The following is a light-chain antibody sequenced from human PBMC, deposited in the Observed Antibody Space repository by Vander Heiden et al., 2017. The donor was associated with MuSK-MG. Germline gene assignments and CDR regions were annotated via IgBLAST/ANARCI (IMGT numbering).Light chain of an antibody. J-gene: IGLJ2*01. Sequence: QSALTQPRSVSGSPGQSVPISCPGSSRDVGAYHYVPLYQHHPGKAPKLIIYDVRKRPSGVPDRYSGSKSGNTASLTISGLQAEDEADYDCCSNAGSYTEFGGGTKLTVL. CDR1: SRDVGAYHY. V-gene: IGLV2-11*01. CDR2: DVR. CDR3: CSNAGSYTE.